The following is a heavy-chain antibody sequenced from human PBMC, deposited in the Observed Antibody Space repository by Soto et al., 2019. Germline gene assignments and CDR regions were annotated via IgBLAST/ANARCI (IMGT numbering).Heavy chain of an antibody. V-gene: IGHV4-39*01. CDR3: ARLPSRHLVDY. J-gene: IGHJ4*02. Sequence: SETLSLTCTVAGSSINSSGYYWGWIRQPPGKGLEWIGSMFYGVSTYYNPSLKSRVTVSVDTSKNQFSLSLRSVTAADTAVYYCARLPSRHLVDYWGQGTLVTVSS. CDR1: GSSINSSGYY. CDR2: MFYGVST. D-gene: IGHD3-3*02.